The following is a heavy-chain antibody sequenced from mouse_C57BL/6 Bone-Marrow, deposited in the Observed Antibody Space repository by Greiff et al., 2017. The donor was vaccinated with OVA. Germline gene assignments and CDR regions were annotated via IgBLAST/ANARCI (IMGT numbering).Heavy chain of an antibody. CDR2: IYPGSGNN. CDR3: ARGPGWFAY. D-gene: IGHD3-3*01. CDR1: GFTFTDYY. V-gene: IGHV1-76*01. J-gene: IGHJ3*01. Sequence: QVQLQQSGAELVRPGASVKLSCKASGFTFTDYYINWVKQRPGQGLEWIARIYPGSGNNYYNEKFKGKDTLTAEKSSSTAYMQLSSLTSEDSAVYFCARGPGWFAYWGQGTLVTVSA.